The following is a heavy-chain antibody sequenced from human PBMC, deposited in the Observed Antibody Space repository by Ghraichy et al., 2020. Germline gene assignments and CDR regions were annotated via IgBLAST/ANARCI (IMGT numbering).Heavy chain of an antibody. CDR1: GGSFSGYY. CDR2: INHSGST. D-gene: IGHD4-23*01. V-gene: IGHV4-34*01. J-gene: IGHJ3*02. Sequence: SETLSLTCAVYGGSFSGYYWSWIRQPPGKGLEWIGEINHSGSTNYNPSLKSRVTISVDTSKNQFSLKLSSVTAADTAVYYCAREYDYGGNGDDAFDIWGQGTMVTVSS. CDR3: AREYDYGGNGDDAFDI.